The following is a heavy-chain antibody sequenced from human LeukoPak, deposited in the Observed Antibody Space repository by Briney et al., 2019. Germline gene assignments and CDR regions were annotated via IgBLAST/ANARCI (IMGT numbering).Heavy chain of an antibody. CDR2: IGTAGDT. J-gene: IGHJ4*02. CDR1: GFTFSDYD. V-gene: IGHV3-13*01. Sequence: GGSLRLSCAASGFTFSDYDMHWVRQATGEGMGWVSAIGTAGDTHYTGSVKGRFTISRENAKNSLYLQMNSLRAGDTAVYYCARVAKERVGGVYYFDYWGQGTLVTVSS. CDR3: ARVAKERVGGVYYFDY. D-gene: IGHD1-1*01.